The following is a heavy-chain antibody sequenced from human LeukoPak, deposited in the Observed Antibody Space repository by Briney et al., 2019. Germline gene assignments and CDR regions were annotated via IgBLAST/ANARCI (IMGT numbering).Heavy chain of an antibody. CDR2: ISGSGGST. CDR3: AKDLGNRVGATASVA. J-gene: IGHJ5*02. V-gene: IGHV3-23*01. D-gene: IGHD1-26*01. Sequence: GGSLRLSCAASGFTFSSYAMSWVRQAPGKGLEWVSAISGSGGSTYYADSVKGRFTISRDNSKNTLYLQMNCLRAEDTAVYYCAKDLGNRVGATASVAWGQGTLVTVSS. CDR1: GFTFSSYA.